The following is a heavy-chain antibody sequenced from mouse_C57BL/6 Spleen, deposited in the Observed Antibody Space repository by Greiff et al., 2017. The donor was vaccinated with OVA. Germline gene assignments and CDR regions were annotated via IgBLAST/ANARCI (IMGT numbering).Heavy chain of an antibody. V-gene: IGHV6-3*01. Sequence: EVKLVESGGGLVQPGGSMKLSYVASGFTFSNYWMNWVRQSPEKGLEWVAQIRLKSDNYATHYAESVKGRFTISRDDSKSSVYLQMNNLRAEDTGIYYCTGGVYWYFDVWGTGTTVTVSS. CDR1: GFTFSNYW. J-gene: IGHJ1*03. CDR2: IRLKSDNYAT. CDR3: TGGVYWYFDV.